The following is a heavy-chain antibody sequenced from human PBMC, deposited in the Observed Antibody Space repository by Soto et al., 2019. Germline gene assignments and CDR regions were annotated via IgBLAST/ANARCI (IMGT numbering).Heavy chain of an antibody. V-gene: IGHV1-18*01. Sequence: SLKGYCKTSGYGLTIYGAGWVRQAIGQVLEWMGCISAYNGNTNYAQKLQGRVTMTTDTSTSTAYMELRSLRSDDTAVYYCARAYEDTIFGVVIIPAYYFDYWGQGALVTVSS. J-gene: IGHJ4*02. CDR3: ARAYEDTIFGVVIIPAYYFDY. CDR1: GYGLTIYG. CDR2: ISAYNGNT. D-gene: IGHD3-3*01.